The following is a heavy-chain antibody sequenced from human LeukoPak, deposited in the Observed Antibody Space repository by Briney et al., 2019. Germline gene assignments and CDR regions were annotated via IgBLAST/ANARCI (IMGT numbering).Heavy chain of an antibody. D-gene: IGHD6-6*01. CDR3: ARDGGSSSGFWFDP. Sequence: SVKVSCKASGGTFSSYAISWVRQAPGQGLEWMGGIIPIFGTANYAQKFQGRVTITTDESTSTAYMELSSLRSEDTAVYYCARDGGSSSGFWFDPWGQGILVTVS. CDR1: GGTFSSYA. CDR2: IIPIFGTA. V-gene: IGHV1-69*05. J-gene: IGHJ5*02.